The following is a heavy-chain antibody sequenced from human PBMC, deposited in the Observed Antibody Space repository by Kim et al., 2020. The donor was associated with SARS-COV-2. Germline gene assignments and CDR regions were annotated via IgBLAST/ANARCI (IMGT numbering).Heavy chain of an antibody. D-gene: IGHD3-22*01. CDR2: ISSNGGST. CDR3: VKDRVTYYYDSSGYLDY. J-gene: IGHJ4*02. V-gene: IGHV3-64D*09. Sequence: GGSLRLSCSASGFTFSSYAMHWVRQAPGKGLEYVSAISSNGGSTYYADSVKGRFTISRDNSKNTLYLQMSSLRAEDTAVYYCVKDRVTYYYDSSGYLDYWGQGTLVIVSS. CDR1: GFTFSSYA.